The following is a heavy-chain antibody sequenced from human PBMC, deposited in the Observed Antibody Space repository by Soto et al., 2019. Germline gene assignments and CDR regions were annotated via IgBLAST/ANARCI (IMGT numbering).Heavy chain of an antibody. D-gene: IGHD6-13*01. Sequence: KPSETLSLTCAVYGGSFSGYYWSWIRQPPGKGLEWIGEINHSGSTNYNPSLKSRVTISVDTSKNQFSLKLSSVTAADTAVYYCARGRSSSDYYYYYYGMDVWGQGTTVTVSS. V-gene: IGHV4-34*01. CDR2: INHSGST. J-gene: IGHJ6*02. CDR1: GGSFSGYY. CDR3: ARGRSSSDYYYYYYGMDV.